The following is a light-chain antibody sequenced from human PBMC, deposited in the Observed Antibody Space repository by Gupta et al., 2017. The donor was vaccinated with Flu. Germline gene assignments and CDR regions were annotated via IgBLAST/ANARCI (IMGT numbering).Light chain of an antibody. CDR2: EIS. CDR3: SSYTSRTTLI. CDR1: SSDIGAYEY. V-gene: IGLV2-14*01. J-gene: IGLJ2*01. Sequence: QPALPQPASVSGSPGPSITISCTGCSSDIGAYEYVSWYQQRPGKAPQLVIYEISNPPSGVSDRFSGSRSGDTASLIISGLQAEDESDYYCSSYTSRTTLIFGGGTKVTVL.